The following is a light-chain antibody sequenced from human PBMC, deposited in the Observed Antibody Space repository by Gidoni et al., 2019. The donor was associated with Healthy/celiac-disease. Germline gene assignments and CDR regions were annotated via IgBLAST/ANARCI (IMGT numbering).Light chain of an antibody. CDR1: QSISSY. V-gene: IGKV1-39*01. J-gene: IGKJ1*01. CDR2: AAS. CDR3: QQSYSTLRT. Sequence: DIQMTQSPSSLSASVGDRVTITCRASQSISSYLNWYQQKPGKAPKLLIYAASSLQSGVPSRFSVRGSGTDFTLTLSILQPEDFATYYCQQSYSTLRTFGQGTKVEIK.